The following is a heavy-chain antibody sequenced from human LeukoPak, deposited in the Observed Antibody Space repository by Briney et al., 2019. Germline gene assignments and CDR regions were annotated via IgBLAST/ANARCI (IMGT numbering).Heavy chain of an antibody. CDR2: IYTSGST. D-gene: IGHD3-22*01. Sequence: SETLSLTCTVSGGSISSYYWSWIRQPAGKGLEWIGRIYTSGSTNYNPSLKSRVTMSVDTSKNQFSLKLSSVTAADTAVYYCARGGNTVPYYYDSSGYAFDIWGQGTMVTVSS. V-gene: IGHV4-4*07. CDR1: GGSISSYY. CDR3: ARGGNTVPYYYDSSGYAFDI. J-gene: IGHJ3*02.